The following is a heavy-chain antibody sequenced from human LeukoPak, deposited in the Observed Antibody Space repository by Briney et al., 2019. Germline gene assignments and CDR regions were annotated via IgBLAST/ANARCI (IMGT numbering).Heavy chain of an antibody. Sequence: PGGSLRLSCAASGFTFDDYTMHWVRQAPGKGLEWVSLITRNGDSTYYADSVKGRFTISRDSSKNSLYLQMNSLRPEDTALYYCAKTRGSYYIDYFDFWGQGTLVTVSS. J-gene: IGHJ4*02. V-gene: IGHV3-43*01. CDR3: AKTRGSYYIDYFDF. CDR2: ITRNGDST. D-gene: IGHD1-26*01. CDR1: GFTFDDYT.